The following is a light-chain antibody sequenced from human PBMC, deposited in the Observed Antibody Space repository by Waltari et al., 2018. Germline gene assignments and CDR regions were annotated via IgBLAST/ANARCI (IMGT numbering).Light chain of an antibody. J-gene: IGLJ3*02. CDR2: EDN. V-gene: IGLV3-10*01. CDR1: TLPEAY. Sequence: SSDLTQPPSVSVSPGQTARITCSGETLPEAYVLWYQQKAGKARVLVIDEDNKRPSRIPDRLDGSSSGTMATLTIPGAQVDDEADYYCYSTDTSATHRVFGGGTKLTGL. CDR3: YSTDTSATHRV.